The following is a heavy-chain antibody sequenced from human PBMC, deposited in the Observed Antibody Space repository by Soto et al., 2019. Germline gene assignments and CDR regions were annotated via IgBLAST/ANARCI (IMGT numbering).Heavy chain of an antibody. V-gene: IGHV4-34*01. Sequence: PSETLSLTCAVYGGSFSGYYWSWIRQPPGKGLEWIGEINHSGSTNYNPSLKSRVTISVDTSKNQFSLKLSSVTAADTAVYYCASTLRTAPLFDYWGQGTLVTVS. J-gene: IGHJ4*02. CDR3: ASTLRTAPLFDY. CDR1: GGSFSGYY. CDR2: INHSGST. D-gene: IGHD5-18*01.